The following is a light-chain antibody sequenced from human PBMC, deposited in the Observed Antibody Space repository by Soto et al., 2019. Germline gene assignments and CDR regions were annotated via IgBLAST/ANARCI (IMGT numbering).Light chain of an antibody. CDR2: AAS. CDR3: QQYNNWPPIT. V-gene: IGKV3-15*01. CDR1: QGVSSN. Sequence: EIVMTQSPATLSVSPGERATLSCRASQGVSSNLAWYQQKPGQAPRLLIYAASSRATGIPSRFSGSGFGTEFTLPISSLQSEDFAVNYCQQYNNWPPITFGQGTRLAIK. J-gene: IGKJ5*01.